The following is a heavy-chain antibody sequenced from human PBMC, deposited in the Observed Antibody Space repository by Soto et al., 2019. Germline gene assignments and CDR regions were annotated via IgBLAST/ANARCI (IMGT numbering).Heavy chain of an antibody. CDR3: AREISSGWYLH. V-gene: IGHV3-66*01. D-gene: IGHD6-19*01. J-gene: IGHJ1*01. CDR1: GFTVSSNY. CDR2: IYSGGST. Sequence: GGSLRLSCAASGFTVSSNYMSWVRQAPGKGLEWVSVIYSGGSTYYADSVKGRFTISRDNSKNTLYLQMNSLRAEDTAVYYCAREISSGWYLHWGQGTLVTVSS.